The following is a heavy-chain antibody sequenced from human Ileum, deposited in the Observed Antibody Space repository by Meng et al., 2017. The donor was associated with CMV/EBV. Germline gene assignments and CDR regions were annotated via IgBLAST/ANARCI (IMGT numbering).Heavy chain of an antibody. V-gene: IGHV6-1*01. Sequence: QVQLNQSGPGLVKPSQPLSLTCAGDSVSISTESWNWIRQSPSRGLEWLGRTWYGSKWYYEYAVSVKSRITIIPDTSQNQISLQLNSVTPDDTAVYYCTYGWPLKYWGQGSLVTVSS. D-gene: IGHD3-10*01. CDR3: TYGWPLKY. CDR1: DSVSISTES. J-gene: IGHJ4*02. CDR2: TWYGSKWYY.